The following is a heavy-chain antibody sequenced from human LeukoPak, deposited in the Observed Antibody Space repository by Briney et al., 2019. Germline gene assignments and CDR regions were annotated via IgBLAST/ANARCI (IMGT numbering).Heavy chain of an antibody. Sequence: PSETLSLTCAVYGGSFSGYYWSWIRQPPGKGLEWIGEINHSGSTNYNPSLKSRVTISVDTSKNQFSLKLSSVTAADTAVYYCARPASSGSYDGAFDIWGQGTMVTVSS. CDR3: ARPASSGSYDGAFDI. D-gene: IGHD1-26*01. CDR2: INHSGST. V-gene: IGHV4-34*01. J-gene: IGHJ3*02. CDR1: GGSFSGYY.